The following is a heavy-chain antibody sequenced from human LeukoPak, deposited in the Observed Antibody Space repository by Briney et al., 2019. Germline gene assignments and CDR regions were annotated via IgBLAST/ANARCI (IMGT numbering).Heavy chain of an antibody. CDR1: GFTFSTYA. V-gene: IGHV3-30*04. D-gene: IGHD4-23*01. Sequence: GGSLRPSCAASGFTFSTYAMHWVRQAPGKGLEWVAVISSGGSIQHYADAVKGRFTISRDNSRNTFYLQMNSLRAEDTAIYYSAREDYADNSLGDLQHWGRGTLVTVSS. CDR2: ISSGGSIQ. CDR3: AREDYADNSLGDLQH. J-gene: IGHJ1*01.